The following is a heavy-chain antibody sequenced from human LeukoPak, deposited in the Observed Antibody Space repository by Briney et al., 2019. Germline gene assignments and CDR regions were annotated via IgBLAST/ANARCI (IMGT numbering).Heavy chain of an antibody. V-gene: IGHV3-11*01. CDR2: ISSSGSTI. D-gene: IGHD3-9*01. J-gene: IGHJ4*02. Sequence: PGGSLRLSCAASGFTFSDYYMSWIRQAPGKGLEWVSYISSSGSTIYYADSVKGRFTISRDNAKNSLYLQMSSLRAEDTAVYYCARSTSRGRYFDWPTEFDYWGQGTLVTVSS. CDR1: GFTFSDYY. CDR3: ARSTSRGRYFDWPTEFDY.